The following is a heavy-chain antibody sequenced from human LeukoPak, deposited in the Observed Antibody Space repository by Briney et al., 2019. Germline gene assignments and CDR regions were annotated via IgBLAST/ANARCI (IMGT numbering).Heavy chain of an antibody. D-gene: IGHD2-2*02. V-gene: IGHV4-39*01. J-gene: IGHJ5*02. Sequence: SETLSLTCTVSGGSISSSSYFWGWIRQPPGEGLEWIGSIYYSGSTYYNPSLKSRVTISVDTSKNQFSLKLSSVTAADTAVYYCARGRVDIVVVPAAIKNWFDPWGQGTLVTVSS. CDR1: GGSISSSSYF. CDR2: IYYSGST. CDR3: ARGRVDIVVVPAAIKNWFDP.